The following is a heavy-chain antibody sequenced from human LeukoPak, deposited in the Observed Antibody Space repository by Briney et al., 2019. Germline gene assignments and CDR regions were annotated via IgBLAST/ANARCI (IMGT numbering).Heavy chain of an antibody. Sequence: SETLSLTCTVSGGSISSYYWTWIPQPAGKGLEWIGRIYSSGGTNYNPSLKSRVTMSVDMSKNQFSLKLSSVTAADTAVYYCASYSGSNVYYGYWGPGTLVTVSS. CDR2: IYSSGGT. CDR1: GGSISSYY. J-gene: IGHJ4*02. V-gene: IGHV4-4*07. CDR3: ASYSGSNVYYGY. D-gene: IGHD1-26*01.